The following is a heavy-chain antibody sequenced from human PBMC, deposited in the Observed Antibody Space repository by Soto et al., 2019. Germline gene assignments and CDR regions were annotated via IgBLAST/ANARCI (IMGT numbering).Heavy chain of an antibody. V-gene: IGHV4-61*01. J-gene: IGHJ2*01. D-gene: IGHD6-13*01. Sequence: QAQLQESGPGPVKPSETLSLTCTVSAGSVSGDTHYWSWIRQPPGKGLEWIGYIYNSGCTHYNPSLKSRVTISVDPPTYQYPLKLSSVTAADTAVYYCPRGYTTSWYWFDLWGRGTLVTVSS. CDR3: PRGYTTSWYWFDL. CDR2: IYNSGCT. CDR1: AGSVSGDTHY.